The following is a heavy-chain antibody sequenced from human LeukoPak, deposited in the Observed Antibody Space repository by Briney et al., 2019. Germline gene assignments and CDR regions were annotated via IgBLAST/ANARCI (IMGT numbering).Heavy chain of an antibody. D-gene: IGHD1-1*01. V-gene: IGHV1-8*01. CDR3: ARGYSPTIRTTGNDY. CDR1: GYTFTSHD. Sequence: WASVKVSCKASGYTFTSHDINWVRQAAGQGLERMGWMNPNSGNSGYAQNFQGRVIMTRDTSITTAYMELHSLRSEDTAVYYCARGYSPTIRTTGNDYWGQGTLVTVSS. CDR2: MNPNSGNS. J-gene: IGHJ4*02.